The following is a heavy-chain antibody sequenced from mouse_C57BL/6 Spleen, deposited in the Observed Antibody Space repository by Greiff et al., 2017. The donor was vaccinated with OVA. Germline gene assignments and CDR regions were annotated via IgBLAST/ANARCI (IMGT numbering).Heavy chain of an antibody. Sequence: VQLQQSGAELVRPGTSVKMSCKASGYTFTNYWIGWAKQRPGHGIEWIGDIYPGGGYTNYNEKFKGKATLTADKSSSTAYMQFSSLTSEDSAIYYCARYYDGYRGFAYWGQGPLVTVSA. J-gene: IGHJ3*01. CDR3: ARYYDGYRGFAY. CDR1: GYTFTNYW. V-gene: IGHV1-63*01. CDR2: IYPGGGYT. D-gene: IGHD2-3*01.